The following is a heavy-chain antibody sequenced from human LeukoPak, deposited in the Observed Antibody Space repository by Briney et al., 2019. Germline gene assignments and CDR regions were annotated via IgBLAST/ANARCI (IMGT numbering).Heavy chain of an antibody. V-gene: IGHV1-18*01. Sequence: GASVKVSCKASGYTFTSYGISWVRQAPGQGLEWMGWISAYNGNTNYAQKLQGRVTMTTDTSTSTAYMELRSLRSDDTAVYYCARFYYYDSSGYFNEYNWFDPWGQGTLVTVSS. D-gene: IGHD3-22*01. J-gene: IGHJ5*02. CDR1: GYTFTSYG. CDR2: ISAYNGNT. CDR3: ARFYYYDSSGYFNEYNWFDP.